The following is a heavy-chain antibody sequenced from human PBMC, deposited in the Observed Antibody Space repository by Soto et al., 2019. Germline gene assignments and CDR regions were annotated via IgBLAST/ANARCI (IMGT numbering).Heavy chain of an antibody. Sequence: QVQLQESGPGLVQPSQTLSLTCSVSGDPVSSGSYYWTWVRQHPVQGLEWIGYIYHTGSTYCNPSLQGRLIMSIDTSKNQFSLRLYSVTAADTAVYFCAAKLGTTHYFDFWGEVALVAVSS. D-gene: IGHD1-1*01. CDR1: GDPVSSGSYY. J-gene: IGHJ4*02. CDR2: IYHTGST. CDR3: AAKLGTTHYFDF. V-gene: IGHV4-31*03.